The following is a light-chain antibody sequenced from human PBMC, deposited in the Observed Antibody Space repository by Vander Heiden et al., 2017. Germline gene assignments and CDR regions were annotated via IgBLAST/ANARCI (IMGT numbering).Light chain of an antibody. Sequence: DIQMTQSPSTLPASVGDRVSITCRASQSISAHLDWYQQKAGEDPRLLIYTATSLQSGVPSRFSGSGSGTDFTLTISSLQPEDFATYYCQQSYSTLLTFGGGTKVEIK. CDR3: QQSYSTLLT. J-gene: IGKJ4*01. V-gene: IGKV1-39*01. CDR1: QSISAH. CDR2: TAT.